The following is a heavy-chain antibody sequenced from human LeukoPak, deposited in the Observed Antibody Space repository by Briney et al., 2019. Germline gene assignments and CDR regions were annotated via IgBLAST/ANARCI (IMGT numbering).Heavy chain of an antibody. D-gene: IGHD2-2*01. CDR3: ARSYCSSTSCPLDYYYYGMDV. CDR1: GGTFSSYA. CDR2: IIPIFGTA. Sequence: GASVKVSCKASGGTFSSYAISWVRQAPGQGLEWMGGIIPIFGTANYAQKFQGRVTITADESTSTDYMELSSLRSEDTAVYYCARSYCSSTSCPLDYYYYGMDVWGKGTTVTVSS. J-gene: IGHJ6*04. V-gene: IGHV1-69*01.